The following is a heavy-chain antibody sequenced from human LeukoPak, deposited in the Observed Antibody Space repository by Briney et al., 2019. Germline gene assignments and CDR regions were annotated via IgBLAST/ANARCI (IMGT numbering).Heavy chain of an antibody. CDR3: AKDPETYSSRWFDS. CDR1: GFTFSNYA. V-gene: IGHV3-23*01. J-gene: IGHJ5*01. Sequence: GGSLRLSCAASGFTFSNYAMSWVRQAPGKGLEWVSSLSDSGSPYYADSVKGRFTISRDNSKNTLHLHLDSLRVEDTAVYYCAKDPETYSSRWFDSWGQGTLVTVSS. CDR2: LSDSGSP. D-gene: IGHD2-21*01.